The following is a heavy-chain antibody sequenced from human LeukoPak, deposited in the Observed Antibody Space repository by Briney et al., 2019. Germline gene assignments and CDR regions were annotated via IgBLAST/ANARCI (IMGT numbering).Heavy chain of an antibody. CDR3: ARESYYGEFDY. J-gene: IGHJ4*02. CDR1: GGSISSGGYY. Sequence: SQTLSLTCTVSGGSISSGGYYWSWIRQHPGKGLEWIGRIYTSGSTNYNPSLKSRVTMSVDTSKNQFSLKLSSVTAADTAVYYCARESYYGEFDYWGQGTLVTVSS. D-gene: IGHD4-17*01. CDR2: IYTSGST. V-gene: IGHV4-61*02.